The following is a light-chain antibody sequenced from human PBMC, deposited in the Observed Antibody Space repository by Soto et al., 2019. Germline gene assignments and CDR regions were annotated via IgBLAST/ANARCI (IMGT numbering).Light chain of an antibody. CDR1: QSISSW. CDR3: QQYNSYGLT. Sequence: DIQMTQSPSTLSATVGDRVSITCRASQSISSWLAWYQQRPGQAPNLLIYQASTLQSGVPSRFSGSGSGTEFTLTISGLQPDDFATYYCQQYNSYGLTFGGGTKVDI. V-gene: IGKV1-5*03. J-gene: IGKJ4*01. CDR2: QAS.